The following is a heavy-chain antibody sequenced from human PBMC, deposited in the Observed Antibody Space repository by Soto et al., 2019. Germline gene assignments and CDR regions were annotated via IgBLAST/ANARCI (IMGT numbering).Heavy chain of an antibody. J-gene: IGHJ4*02. Sequence: PSETLSLTCTVSGGSISSGDYYWSWIRQPPGKGLEWIGYIYYSGSTYYNPSLKSRVTISVDTSKNQFSLKLSSVTAADTAVYYCARGPDYGDPIGYWGQGTLVTVSS. V-gene: IGHV4-30-4*01. D-gene: IGHD4-17*01. CDR1: GGSISSGDYY. CDR2: IYYSGST. CDR3: ARGPDYGDPIGY.